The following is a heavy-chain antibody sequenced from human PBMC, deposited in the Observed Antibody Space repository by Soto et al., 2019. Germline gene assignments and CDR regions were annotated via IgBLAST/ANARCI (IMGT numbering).Heavy chain of an antibody. V-gene: IGHV3-48*02. J-gene: IGHJ5*02. CDR2: ISSHSSTL. CDR1: GFTFSSYS. CDR3: VRDCSGNLYLNWFDP. D-gene: IGHD6-19*01. Sequence: GGSLRLSCAVSGFTFSSYSMNWVRQAPGKGLEWISYISSHSSTLYYADSVKGRFTISRDNAGNSLYLQMNSLRDEDTAVYYCVRDCSGNLYLNWFDPWCQGTLVTVSS.